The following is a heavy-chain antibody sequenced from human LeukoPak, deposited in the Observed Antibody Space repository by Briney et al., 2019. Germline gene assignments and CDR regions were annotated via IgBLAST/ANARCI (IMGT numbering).Heavy chain of an antibody. Sequence: PSETLSLTCTVSGGSISSSSYYWGWIRQPPGKGLEWIGSIYYSGSTYYNPSLKSRVTISVDTSKNQFSLKLSSVTAADTAVYYCARVSAPPVYGGYFDYWGQGTLVTVSS. CDR3: ARVSAPPVYGGYFDY. CDR1: GGSISSSSYY. V-gene: IGHV4-39*07. J-gene: IGHJ4*02. D-gene: IGHD4/OR15-4a*01. CDR2: IYYSGST.